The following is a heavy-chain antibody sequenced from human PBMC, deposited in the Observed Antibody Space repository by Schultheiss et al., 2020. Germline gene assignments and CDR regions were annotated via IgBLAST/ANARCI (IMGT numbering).Heavy chain of an antibody. CDR1: GGSISSSSYY. D-gene: IGHD6-19*01. V-gene: IGHV4-39*07. J-gene: IGHJ4*02. CDR3: ARDPGWEGTDF. CDR2: VYTSGST. Sequence: SETLSLTCTVSGGSISSSSYYWGWIRQPPGKGLEWIGHVYTSGSTTFNPSLKSRVTISVDTSKNQFSLKLSSVTAADTAVYYCARDPGWEGTDFWGQGTLVTVSS.